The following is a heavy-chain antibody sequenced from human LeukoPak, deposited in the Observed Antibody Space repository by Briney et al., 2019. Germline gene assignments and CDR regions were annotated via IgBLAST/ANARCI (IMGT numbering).Heavy chain of an antibody. CDR1: VDSVSSNSAA. V-gene: IGHV6-1*01. CDR3: AREGHPTIFGVRYYYGMDV. D-gene: IGHD3-3*01. CDR2: TYYRSKWYN. Sequence: SQTFSLTCAISVDSVSSNSAAWNWIRQSPSRGLEWLGRTYYRSKWYNDYAVSVKSRITINPDTSKNQFSLQLNSVTPEDTAVYYCAREGHPTIFGVRYYYGMDVWGQGTTVTVSS. J-gene: IGHJ6*02.